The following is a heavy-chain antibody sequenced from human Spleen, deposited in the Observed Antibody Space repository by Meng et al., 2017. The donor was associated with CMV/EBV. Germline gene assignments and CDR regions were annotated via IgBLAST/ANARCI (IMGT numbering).Heavy chain of an antibody. CDR2: IKSKTNGGTT. Sequence: GESLKISCAASGFTFSNAWMSWVRQAPGKGLEWIGRIKSKTNGGTTDYAAPVKGRFTISRDDSESTLYPQMNSLKTEDTAVYYCTTDMVGVGATITRYYYYYGMDVWGQGTTVTVSS. V-gene: IGHV3-15*01. CDR1: GFTFSNAW. J-gene: IGHJ6*02. CDR3: TTDMVGVGATITRYYYYYGMDV. D-gene: IGHD1-26*01.